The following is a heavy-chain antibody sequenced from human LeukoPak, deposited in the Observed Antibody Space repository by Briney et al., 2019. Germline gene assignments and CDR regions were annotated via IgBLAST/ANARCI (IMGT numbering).Heavy chain of an antibody. CDR1: GYTFTGYY. CDR2: INPNSGGT. D-gene: IGHD5-18*01. CDR3: ARESPLYSYGNKPGTPDY. V-gene: IGHV1-2*02. Sequence: ASVKVSCKASGYTFTGYYMHWVRQAPRQGLEWMGWINPNSGGTNYAQKFQGRVTMTRDTSISTAYMELSRLRSDDTAVYYCARESPLYSYGNKPGTPDYWGQGTLVTVSS. J-gene: IGHJ4*02.